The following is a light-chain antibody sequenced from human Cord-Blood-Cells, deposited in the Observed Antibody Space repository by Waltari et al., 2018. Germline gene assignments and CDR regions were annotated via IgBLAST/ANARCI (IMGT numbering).Light chain of an antibody. Sequence: IQMTQSPSSLSASVVDIFPIICRASESISSYLNWYQQKPGKAPKLLIYAASSLQSGVPSRFSGSGSGTDFTLTISSLQPEDFATYYCQQSYSTPYTFGQGTKLEIK. CDR3: QQSYSTPYT. V-gene: IGKV1-39*01. J-gene: IGKJ2*01. CDR1: ESISSY. CDR2: AAS.